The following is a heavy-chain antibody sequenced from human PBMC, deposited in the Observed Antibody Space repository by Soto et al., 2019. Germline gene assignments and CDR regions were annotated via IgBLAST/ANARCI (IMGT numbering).Heavy chain of an antibody. D-gene: IGHD6-13*01. J-gene: IGHJ4*02. CDR2: IYYSGST. V-gene: IGHV4-31*03. Sequence: QVQLQESGPGLLKPSQTLSLTCSVSGGSISSRDYYWCRIRQHPGKGLEWIGYIYYSGSTYYNPSLKSRVTISVDTSKNQFSLKLSSVTAADTAVYYCARDHKQQLFFDYWGQGTLVTVSS. CDR3: ARDHKQQLFFDY. CDR1: GGSISSRDYY.